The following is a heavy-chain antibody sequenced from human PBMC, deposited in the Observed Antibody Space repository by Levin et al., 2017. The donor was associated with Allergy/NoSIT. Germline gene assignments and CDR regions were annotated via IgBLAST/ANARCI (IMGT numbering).Heavy chain of an antibody. V-gene: IGHV5-10-1*01. CDR2: IDPSDSYT. J-gene: IGHJ4*02. D-gene: IGHD6-13*01. Sequence: GGSLRLSCKGSGYSFTSYWISWVRQMPGKGLEWMGRIDPSDSYTNYSPSFQGHVTISADKSISTAYLQWSSLKASDTAMYYCARGSSSNPNYFDYWGQGTLVTVSS. CDR3: ARGSSSNPNYFDY. CDR1: GYSFTSYW.